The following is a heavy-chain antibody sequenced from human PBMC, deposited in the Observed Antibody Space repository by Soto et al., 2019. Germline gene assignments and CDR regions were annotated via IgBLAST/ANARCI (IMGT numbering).Heavy chain of an antibody. CDR2: ISYAGGNK. Sequence: GGSLRLSCAASGFTFSNFGMHWVRQAPGKGLEWVAFISYAGGNKYYADSVKGRFTISRDNSKTLYLQMNSLRAEDTALYYCVRFPFFDTSDQGYWGQGTLVTVSS. V-gene: IGHV3-30*03. D-gene: IGHD3-22*01. J-gene: IGHJ4*02. CDR3: VRFPFFDTSDQGY. CDR1: GFTFSNFG.